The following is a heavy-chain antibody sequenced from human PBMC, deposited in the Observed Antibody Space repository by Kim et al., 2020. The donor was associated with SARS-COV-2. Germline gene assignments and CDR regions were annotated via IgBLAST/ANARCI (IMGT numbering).Heavy chain of an antibody. CDR3: AKAYSWSYQGTFHY. V-gene: IGHV3-30*18. CDR1: GFSFSNYG. CDR2: ISYDGSNK. Sequence: GGSLRLSCAASGFSFSNYGMHWVRQAPGKGLEWVAVISYDGSNKYYADSVKGRFTISRDNSKNTLSLQMNSLRAEDTAVYYCAKAYSWSYQGTFHYWGQGTLVTVSS. D-gene: IGHD1-26*01. J-gene: IGHJ4*02.